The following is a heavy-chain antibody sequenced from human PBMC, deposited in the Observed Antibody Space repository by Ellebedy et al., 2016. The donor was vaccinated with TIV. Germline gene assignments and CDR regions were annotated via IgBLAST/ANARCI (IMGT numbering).Heavy chain of an antibody. D-gene: IGHD3-10*01. Sequence: MPSETLSLTCTVPGDSLTTQYWSWIRQPPGKGLECIGYIYFSGRTNYNPSLKSRVTMSVDTSKDQFSLKVSSVTAADTAVYYCARQGSSGSWTYYGMDVWGRGTTVTVSS. CDR3: ARQGSSGSWTYYGMDV. CDR1: GDSLTTQY. J-gene: IGHJ6*02. V-gene: IGHV4-59*08. CDR2: IYFSGRT.